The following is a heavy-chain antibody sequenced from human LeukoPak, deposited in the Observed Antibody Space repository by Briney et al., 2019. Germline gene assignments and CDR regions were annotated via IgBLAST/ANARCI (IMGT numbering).Heavy chain of an antibody. V-gene: IGHV3-23*01. CDR2: ISGSGGST. Sequence: GGSLRLSCAASGFTFSSYAMIWLRQAPGQGLEWGSAISGSGGSTYYADSVKGRFTISRDNSKNTLYLQMNSLRAEDTAVYYCAKPILTAFGYFDYWGQGTLVTVSS. CDR3: AKPILTAFGYFDY. CDR1: GFTFSSYA. D-gene: IGHD3-9*01. J-gene: IGHJ4*02.